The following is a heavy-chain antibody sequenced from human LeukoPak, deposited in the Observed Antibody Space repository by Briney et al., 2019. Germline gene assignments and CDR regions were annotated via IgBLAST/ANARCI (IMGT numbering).Heavy chain of an antibody. J-gene: IGHJ5*02. CDR2: ISWNSGGI. CDR3: ARGGGNWFDP. V-gene: IGHV3-9*01. CDR1: GFTFDDYA. Sequence: PGGSLRLSCAASGFTFDDYAMHWVRQAPGKGLEWVSGISWNSGGIGYADSVKGRFTISRDNSKNTLYLQMNSLRAEDTAVYYCARGGGNWFDPWGQGTLVTVSS. D-gene: IGHD3-16*01.